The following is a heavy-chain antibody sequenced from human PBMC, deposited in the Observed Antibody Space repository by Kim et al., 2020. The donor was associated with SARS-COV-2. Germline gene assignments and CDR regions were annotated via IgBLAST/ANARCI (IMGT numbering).Heavy chain of an antibody. Sequence: SETLSLTCAVYGGSFSGYYWSWIRQPPGKGLEWIGEINHSGSTNYNPSLKSRVTISVDTSKNQFSLKLSSVTAADTAVYYCARGHPYPRYSYGYYYGMDVWGQGTTVTVSS. CDR2: INHSGST. CDR3: ARGHPYPRYSYGYYYGMDV. D-gene: IGHD5-18*01. V-gene: IGHV4-34*01. CDR1: GGSFSGYY. J-gene: IGHJ6*02.